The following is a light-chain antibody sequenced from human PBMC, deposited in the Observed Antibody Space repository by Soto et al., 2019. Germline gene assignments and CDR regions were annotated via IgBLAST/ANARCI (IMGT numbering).Light chain of an antibody. CDR1: PSVPNY. CDR3: QQRNTWPPVT. J-gene: IGKJ5*01. CDR2: GAF. V-gene: IGKV3-11*01. Sequence: EIALTQSPATLSLSPGERATLSCRASPSVPNYVAWYQQKPGQAPRLLIYGAFNRATGIPARFSGSGSGADFTLTISSLEPGDFAIYYCQQRNTWPPVTFGQGTRLEIK.